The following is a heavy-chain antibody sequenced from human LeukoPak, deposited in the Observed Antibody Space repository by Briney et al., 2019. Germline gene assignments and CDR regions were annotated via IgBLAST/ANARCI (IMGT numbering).Heavy chain of an antibody. Sequence: PGGSLRLSCAASGFTFSSYWMSWVRQAPGRGLEWVANINQDGSGEYYVDSVKGRFTISRDNAKNSLSLQMNSLRAEDTAVYYCARDIKAPDTAMVFGMDVWGQGTTVTVSS. CDR2: INQDGSGE. CDR3: ARDIKAPDTAMVFGMDV. D-gene: IGHD5-18*01. V-gene: IGHV3-7*01. J-gene: IGHJ6*02. CDR1: GFTFSSYW.